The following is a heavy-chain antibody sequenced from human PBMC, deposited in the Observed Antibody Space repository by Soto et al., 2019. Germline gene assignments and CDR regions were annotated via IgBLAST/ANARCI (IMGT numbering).Heavy chain of an antibody. V-gene: IGHV4-31*03. J-gene: IGHJ4*01. CDR1: GGSISSGGYY. CDR3: ARGVRH. CDR2: ISYSRST. Sequence: QVQLQESGPGLVQPSQTLSLTCTVSGGSISSGGYYWSWIRHHPGTGLEWIGHISYSRSTYYNTSLKSRVTISVDTSRNQCSLIVNSVTAADTAVYYCARGVRHLGQGNLVTVSS.